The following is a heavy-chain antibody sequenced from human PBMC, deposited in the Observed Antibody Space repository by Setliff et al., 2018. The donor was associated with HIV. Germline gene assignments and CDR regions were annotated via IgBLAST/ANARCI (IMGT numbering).Heavy chain of an antibody. Sequence: GGSLRLSCAASGFTFSSYWMHWVRQAPGKGLVWVFGMNTDGSSTRYADSVKGRFTISRDNAKNTLYLQMNSLRADDTAVYYCAKEKGGSYKYFDYWGQGILVTVSS. CDR1: GFTFSSYW. CDR2: MNTDGSST. V-gene: IGHV3-74*01. J-gene: IGHJ4*02. CDR3: AKEKGGSYKYFDY. D-gene: IGHD1-26*01.